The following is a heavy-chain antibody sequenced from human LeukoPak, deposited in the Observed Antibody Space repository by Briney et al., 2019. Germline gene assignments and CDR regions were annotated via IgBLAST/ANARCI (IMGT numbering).Heavy chain of an antibody. V-gene: IGHV4-31*03. CDR2: IYYSGST. D-gene: IGHD2-21*01. CDR1: GGSISSGGYY. CDR3: VRESEVRVFDY. Sequence: SETLSLTCTVSGGSISSGGYYWSWIRQHPGKGLEWIGYIYYSGSTYYNPSLKSRVTISVDTSKNQFSLKLSSVTAADTAVYYCVRESEVRVFDYWGQGTLVTVSS. J-gene: IGHJ4*02.